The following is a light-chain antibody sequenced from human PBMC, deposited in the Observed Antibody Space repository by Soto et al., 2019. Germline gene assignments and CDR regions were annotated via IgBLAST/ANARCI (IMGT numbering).Light chain of an antibody. CDR3: QQSYSTPYT. CDR1: QTISSF. CDR2: ATS. J-gene: IGKJ2*01. Sequence: DIQMTQSPSFLSASLGDRVTITCRASQTISSFLYWYQQRPGKAPKLLIYATSSLHSGVPSRFSGAGSGTDFTLTINSLQPEDFATYYCQQSYSTPYTFGQGTKL. V-gene: IGKV1-39*01.